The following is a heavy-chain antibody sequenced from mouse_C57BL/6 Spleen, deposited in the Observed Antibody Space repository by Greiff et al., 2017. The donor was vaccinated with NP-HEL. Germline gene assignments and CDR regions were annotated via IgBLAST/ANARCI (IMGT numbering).Heavy chain of an antibody. J-gene: IGHJ2*01. D-gene: IGHD2-3*01. CDR3: TKDGYYPYYFDY. Sequence: VQLQQSGAELVRPGASVTLSCKASGYTFTDSEMHWVKPTPVHGLEWIGALDPVTGGTAYTQKFKGKAILTADKSSSTAYMELRSLTSEDSAVYYCTKDGYYPYYFDYWGQGTTLTVSS. CDR2: LDPVTGGT. CDR1: GYTFTDSE. V-gene: IGHV1-15*01.